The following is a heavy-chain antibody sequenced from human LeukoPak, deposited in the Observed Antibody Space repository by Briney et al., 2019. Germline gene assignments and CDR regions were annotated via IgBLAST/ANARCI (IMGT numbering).Heavy chain of an antibody. CDR1: GFTSSSYD. CDR3: ANLAVSTWSHFDY. D-gene: IGHD5/OR15-5a*01. Sequence: GGSLRLSCTVSGFTSSSYDMSWVRQAPGKGLEWVSGIIDSDGSTYYADSVKGRFTISRDNSKKTLYLQMNSLRAEDTAVYYCANLAVSTWSHFDYWGQGTLVTVSS. CDR2: IIDSDGST. V-gene: IGHV3-23*01. J-gene: IGHJ4*02.